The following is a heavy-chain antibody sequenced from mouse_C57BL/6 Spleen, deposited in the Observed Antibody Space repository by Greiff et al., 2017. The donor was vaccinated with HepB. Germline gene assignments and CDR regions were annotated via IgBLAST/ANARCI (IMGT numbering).Heavy chain of an antibody. J-gene: IGHJ4*01. CDR1: GYTFTSYT. Sequence: QVQLQQSGAELARPGASVKMSCKASGYTFTSYTMHWVKQRPGQGLEWIGYINPSSGYTKYNQKFKDKATLTADKSSSTAYMQLSSLTSEDSAVYYCANYYGSSYAMDYWGQGTSVTVSS. D-gene: IGHD1-1*01. CDR2: INPSSGYT. CDR3: ANYYGSSYAMDY. V-gene: IGHV1-4*01.